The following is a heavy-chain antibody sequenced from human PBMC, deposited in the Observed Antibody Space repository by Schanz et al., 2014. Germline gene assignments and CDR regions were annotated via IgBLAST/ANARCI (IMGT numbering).Heavy chain of an antibody. J-gene: IGHJ4*02. Sequence: EVQLVESGGGLVQPGGSLRLSCAASGFSFGNYGMSWVRQAPGKGLEWVSYISGSSRTIYYADSVKGRFTISRDNSKNSLYLQMNSLRAEDTAVYYCARGGSGSHYRLDYWGQGTLVTVSS. CDR3: ARGGSGSHYRLDY. V-gene: IGHV3-48*04. CDR2: ISGSSRTI. D-gene: IGHD1-26*01. CDR1: GFSFGNYG.